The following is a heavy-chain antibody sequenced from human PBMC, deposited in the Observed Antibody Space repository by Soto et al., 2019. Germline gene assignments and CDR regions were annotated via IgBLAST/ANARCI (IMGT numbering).Heavy chain of an antibody. D-gene: IGHD2-8*01. CDR3: AKLRDFVVLPAGILDY. V-gene: IGHV3-53*01. Sequence: GGSLRLSCAASGFTFSSTYMSWVRQAPGKGLEWVSVIYSGGSTYYADSVKGRFTISRDNSKNTLYLQMNSLRAEDTAVYYCAKLRDFVVLPAGILDYWGPGTLVTVSS. CDR2: IYSGGST. J-gene: IGHJ4*02. CDR1: GFTFSSTY.